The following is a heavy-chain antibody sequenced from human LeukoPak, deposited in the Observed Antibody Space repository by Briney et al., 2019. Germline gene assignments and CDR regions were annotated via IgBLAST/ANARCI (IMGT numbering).Heavy chain of an antibody. CDR2: IYPGDSDT. J-gene: IGHJ1*01. D-gene: IGHD3-10*01. Sequence: GESLKISCKGSGYGFTSYWIGWVRQMPGKGLEWMGIIYPGDSDTRYSPSFQGQVTISADKSISTAYLQWSSLKASDTAMYYCARQAMVRGVPEYFQHWGQGTLVTVSS. CDR3: ARQAMVRGVPEYFQH. V-gene: IGHV5-51*01. CDR1: GYGFTSYW.